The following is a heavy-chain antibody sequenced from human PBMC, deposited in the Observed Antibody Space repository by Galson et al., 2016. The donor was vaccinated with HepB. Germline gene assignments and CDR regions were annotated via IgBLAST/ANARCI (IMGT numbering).Heavy chain of an antibody. Sequence: SVKVSCKATGFPFTSFDINWVRQAPGQGLQWMGWMNPNSGDTGYAQKFQGRVTMTRDTSIDTAYMELSNLTAEDTAAYYCARGHGGIYSNSWNAWFETWGQGTRVTVAS. CDR2: MNPNSGDT. CDR1: GFPFTSFD. J-gene: IGHJ5*02. CDR3: ARGHGGIYSNSWNAWFET. D-gene: IGHD6-6*01. V-gene: IGHV1-8*01.